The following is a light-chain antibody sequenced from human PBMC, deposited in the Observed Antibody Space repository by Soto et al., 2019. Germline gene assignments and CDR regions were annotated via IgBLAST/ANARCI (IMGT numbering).Light chain of an antibody. V-gene: IGKV1-16*01. CDR2: TAS. Sequence: DIQMTQSPSSLSASVGERVTITCRASQGINNYLAWFQQKPGKAPESLIYTASSWPSGVPARFSGSGSGTDFTLTINSLQPEDFATYYCQQYNSFPLTFGQGTRLEIK. CDR3: QQYNSFPLT. J-gene: IGKJ5*01. CDR1: QGINNY.